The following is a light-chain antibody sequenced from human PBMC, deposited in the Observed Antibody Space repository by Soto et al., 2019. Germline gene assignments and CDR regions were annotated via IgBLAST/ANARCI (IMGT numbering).Light chain of an antibody. CDR1: QTISSW. CDR2: GAS. Sequence: DIQMTQSPSTLSGSVGDRVTITCRASQTISSWLAWYQQKPGKAPKLLIFGASTLQSGVPSRFSGSGSGTEFTLTISSLQPEDFATYYCQQLDSYPETFGQGTKVDIK. J-gene: IGKJ1*01. CDR3: QQLDSYPET. V-gene: IGKV1-5*01.